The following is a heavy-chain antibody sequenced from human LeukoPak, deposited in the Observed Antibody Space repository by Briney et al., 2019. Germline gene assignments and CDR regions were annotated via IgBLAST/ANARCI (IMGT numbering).Heavy chain of an antibody. CDR3: ATNPRVHDYGDFNWFDP. CDR2: INHSGST. Sequence: PSETLSLTCAVYGGSFSGYYWSWIRQPPGKGLEWIGEINHSGSTNYNPSLKSRVTILVDTSKNQFSLKLSSVTAADTAVYYCATNPRVHDYGDFNWFDPWGQGTLVTVSS. CDR1: GGSFSGYY. D-gene: IGHD4-17*01. V-gene: IGHV4-34*01. J-gene: IGHJ5*02.